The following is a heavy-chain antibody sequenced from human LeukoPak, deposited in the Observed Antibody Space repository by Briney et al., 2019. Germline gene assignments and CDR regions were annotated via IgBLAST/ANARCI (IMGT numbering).Heavy chain of an antibody. V-gene: IGHV4-59*01. CDR3: ARDNGVATMSFDY. CDR1: GGSISSYY. D-gene: IGHD5-12*01. J-gene: IGHJ4*02. CDR2: IYYSGST. Sequence: SETLSLTCTVSGGSISSYYWSWIRQPRGKGLEWIGYIYYSGSTNYNPSLKSRVTISVDTSKNQFSLKLSSVTAADTAVYYCARDNGVATMSFDYWGQGTLVTVSS.